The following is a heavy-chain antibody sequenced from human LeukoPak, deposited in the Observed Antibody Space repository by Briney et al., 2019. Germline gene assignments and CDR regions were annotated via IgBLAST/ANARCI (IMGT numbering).Heavy chain of an antibody. J-gene: IGHJ5*02. D-gene: IGHD2-2*03. Sequence: PSETLSLTYTVSGGSISSGGYYWRWIRQHPGEGLEWIGYIYYSGSTYYNPSLKSRVTISVDTAKNQFSLKLSSVTAADTAVYYCAIGRNLGYCSSTSCSPVSWFDPWGQGTLVTVSS. CDR1: GGSISSGGYY. V-gene: IGHV4-31*03. CDR3: AIGRNLGYCSSTSCSPVSWFDP. CDR2: IYYSGST.